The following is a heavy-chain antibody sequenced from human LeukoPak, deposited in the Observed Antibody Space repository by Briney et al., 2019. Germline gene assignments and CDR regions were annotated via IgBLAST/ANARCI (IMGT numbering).Heavy chain of an antibody. CDR3: ARDTVKWELNYYYYYMDV. V-gene: IGHV4-4*07. CDR2: IYTSGST. D-gene: IGHD1-26*01. CDR1: GGTISSYY. J-gene: IGHJ6*03. Sequence: PSETLSLTCTVSGGTISSYYWSWIRQPAGKGLEWIGRIYTSGSTNYNPSLKSRVTMSVDTSKNQFSLKLSSVTAADTAVYYCARDTVKWELNYYYYYMDVWGKGTTVTVSS.